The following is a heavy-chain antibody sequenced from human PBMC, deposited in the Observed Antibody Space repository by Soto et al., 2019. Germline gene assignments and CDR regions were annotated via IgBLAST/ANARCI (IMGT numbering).Heavy chain of an antibody. D-gene: IGHD3-3*01. Sequence: PSETLSLTCAVYGGSFSGYYWSWIRQPPGKGLEWIGEINHSGSTNYNPSLKSRVTISVDTSKNQFSLKLSSVTAADTAVYYCARESLRFLEWLQRGNWFDPWGPGTLVTVSS. CDR1: GGSFSGYY. CDR3: ARESLRFLEWLQRGNWFDP. J-gene: IGHJ5*02. V-gene: IGHV4-34*01. CDR2: INHSGST.